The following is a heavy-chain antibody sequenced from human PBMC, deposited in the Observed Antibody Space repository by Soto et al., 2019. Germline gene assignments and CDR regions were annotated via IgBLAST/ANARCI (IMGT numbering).Heavy chain of an antibody. CDR1: GGSISSYY. J-gene: IGHJ6*02. Sequence: SETLSLTCTVSGGSISSYYWSWIRQPPGKGLEWIGYIYYSGSTNYNPSLKSRVTISVDTSKNQFSLKLSSVTAADTAVYYCARDAHSSVYYGMDVWGQGTTVTVSS. V-gene: IGHV4-59*01. CDR3: ARDAHSSVYYGMDV. CDR2: IYYSGST. D-gene: IGHD3-10*01.